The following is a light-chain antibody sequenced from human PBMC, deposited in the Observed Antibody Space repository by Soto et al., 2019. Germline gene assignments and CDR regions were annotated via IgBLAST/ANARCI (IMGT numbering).Light chain of an antibody. CDR2: INYDGTH. CDR1: SGYSTYA. Sequence: QLVLTQSPSASASLGASVKLTCTLSSGYSTYAIAWHQQQSEKGTRFLMKINYDGTHSKGDGFFDRFSGSSSGAERHLTISSLHSEDEADYYCQSLGTGIQVFGGGTKVTVL. J-gene: IGLJ3*02. CDR3: QSLGTGIQV. V-gene: IGLV4-69*01.